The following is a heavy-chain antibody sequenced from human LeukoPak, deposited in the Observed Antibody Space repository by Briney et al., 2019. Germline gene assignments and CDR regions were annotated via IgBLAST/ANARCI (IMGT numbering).Heavy chain of an antibody. CDR3: ARDSLFEYSSPFDY. J-gene: IGHJ4*02. V-gene: IGHV1-69*13. Sequence: SVKVSCKASGGTFSSYAISWVRQAPGQGLEWMGGIIPIFGTANYAQKFQGRVTITADESTSTAYMELSSLRSEDTTVYYCARDSLFEYSSPFDYWGQGTLVTVSS. CDR2: IIPIFGTA. CDR1: GGTFSSYA. D-gene: IGHD6-6*01.